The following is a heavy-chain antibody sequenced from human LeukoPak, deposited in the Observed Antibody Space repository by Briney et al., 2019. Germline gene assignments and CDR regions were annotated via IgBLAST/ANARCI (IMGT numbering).Heavy chain of an antibody. D-gene: IGHD1-26*01. J-gene: IGHJ4*02. CDR1: GFTFSSYG. V-gene: IGHV3-30*03. Sequence: PGGSLRLSCAASGFTFSSYGMHWVRQAPGKGLEWVAVISYDGSNKYYADSVKGRFTISRDNSKNTLYLQMNSLRAEDTAVYYCAREHFSGSYGGSDYWGQGTLVTVSS. CDR2: ISYDGSNK. CDR3: AREHFSGSYGGSDY.